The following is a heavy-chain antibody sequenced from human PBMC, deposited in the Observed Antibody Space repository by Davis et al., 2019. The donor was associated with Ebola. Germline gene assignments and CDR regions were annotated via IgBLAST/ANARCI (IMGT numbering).Heavy chain of an antibody. CDR2: ILPILGIA. CDR1: AGTFSSYA. CDR3: ARDLSGAAAGSN. Sequence: AASVKVSCKASAGTFSSYAISWVRQAPGQGLEWMGRILPILGIANYAQKFQGRVTITADKSTSTAYMELSSLRSEDTAVYYCARDLSGAAAGSNWGQGTLVTVSS. J-gene: IGHJ4*02. D-gene: IGHD6-13*01. V-gene: IGHV1-69*04.